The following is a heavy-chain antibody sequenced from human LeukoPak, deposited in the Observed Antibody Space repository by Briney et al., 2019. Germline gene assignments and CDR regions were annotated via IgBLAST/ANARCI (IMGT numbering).Heavy chain of an antibody. D-gene: IGHD3-3*01. CDR2: IYYSGST. CDR1: GGSISSSSYY. J-gene: IGHJ5*02. V-gene: IGHV4-39*07. Sequence: SETLSLTCTVSGGSISSSSYYWGWIRQPPGKGLEWIGSIYYSGSTYYNPSLKSRVTISVDTSKNQFSLKLSSVTAADTAVYYYARDGAYDFWSGYSSGGRWFDPWGQGTLVTVSS. CDR3: ARDGAYDFWSGYSSGGRWFDP.